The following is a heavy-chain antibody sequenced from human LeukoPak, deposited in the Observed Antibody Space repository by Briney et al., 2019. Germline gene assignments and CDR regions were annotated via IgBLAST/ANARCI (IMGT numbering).Heavy chain of an antibody. CDR2: INPNSGGT. J-gene: IGHJ4*02. D-gene: IGHD4-17*01. CDR3: ATAFTVTPPDY. CDR1: GYTFIGYY. Sequence: ASVKVSCKASGYTFIGYYIHWVRQAPGQGLEWMGWINPNSGGTNYAQKFQGRVTMTRDTSISTAYMELSRLRSDDTAVYYCATAFTVTPPDYWGQGTLVTVSS. V-gene: IGHV1-2*02.